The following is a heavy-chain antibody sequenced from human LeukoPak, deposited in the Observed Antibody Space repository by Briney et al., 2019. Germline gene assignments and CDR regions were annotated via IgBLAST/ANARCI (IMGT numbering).Heavy chain of an antibody. CDR3: ARRAGDYSRPYDY. CDR2: IRYDGRNK. J-gene: IGHJ4*02. Sequence: GGSLRLSCAASGFTFSTYGMHWVRQAPGKGLEWVAFIRYDGRNKYYADSVKGRFTISRDSSKNTLYLQMNSLRAEDTAVYYCARRAGDYSRPYDYWGQGTLVTVSS. V-gene: IGHV3-30*02. CDR1: GFTFSTYG. D-gene: IGHD3-22*01.